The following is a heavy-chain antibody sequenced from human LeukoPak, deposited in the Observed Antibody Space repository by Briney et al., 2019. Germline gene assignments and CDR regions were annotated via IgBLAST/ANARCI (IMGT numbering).Heavy chain of an antibody. V-gene: IGHV1-69*05. D-gene: IGHD2-15*01. CDR3: ARGGLYCSGGSCYSESFDY. Sequence: GSSVKVSCKASGGTFSSYAISWVRQAPGQGREWMGRIIPIFGTANYAQKFHGRVTITTDESTSTAYMELSSLRSEDTAVYYCARGGLYCSGGSCYSESFDYWGQGTLVTVSS. J-gene: IGHJ4*02. CDR1: GGTFSSYA. CDR2: IIPIFGTA.